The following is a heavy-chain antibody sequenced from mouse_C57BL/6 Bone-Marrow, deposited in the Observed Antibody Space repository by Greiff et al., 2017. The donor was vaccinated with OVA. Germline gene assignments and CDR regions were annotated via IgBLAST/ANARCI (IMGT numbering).Heavy chain of an antibody. J-gene: IGHJ4*01. CDR2: ISNGGGST. CDR1: GFTFSDYY. V-gene: IGHV5-12*01. D-gene: IGHD6-1*01. Sequence: EVKVVESGGGLVQPGGSLKLSCAASGFTFSDYYMYWVRQTPEKRLEWVAYISNGGGSTYYPDTVKGRFTISRDNAKNTLYLQMSRLKSEDTAMYYCARHPLGAMDYWGQGTSVTVSS. CDR3: ARHPLGAMDY.